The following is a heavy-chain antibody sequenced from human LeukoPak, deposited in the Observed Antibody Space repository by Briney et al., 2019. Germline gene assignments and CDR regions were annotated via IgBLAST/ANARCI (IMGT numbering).Heavy chain of an antibody. CDR3: AAASDNWNYSGYDY. J-gene: IGHJ4*02. D-gene: IGHD1-7*01. CDR1: GFTYTTST. CDR2: IVVGSGNT. Sequence: TSVKVSCTASGFTYTTSTMHWVRQARGHRLEWIGWIVVGSGNTNYAQKFQERVTITRDMSTSTAYMELSSLRSEDTAVYYCAAASDNWNYSGYDYWGQGTLVTVSS. V-gene: IGHV1-58*02.